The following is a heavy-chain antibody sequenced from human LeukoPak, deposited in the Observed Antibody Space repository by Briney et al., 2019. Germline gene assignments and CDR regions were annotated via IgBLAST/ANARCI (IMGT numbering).Heavy chain of an antibody. D-gene: IGHD2-15*01. CDR3: ARSVEGYCRGGSCYYYSYYMDV. J-gene: IGHJ6*03. CDR2: INHSGST. V-gene: IGHV4-34*01. CDR1: GGSFSGYY. Sequence: SETLSLTCAVYGGSFSGYYWSWIRQPPGKGLEWIEEINHSGSTNYNPSLKSRVTISVDTSKNQFSLKLSSVTAADTAVYYCARSVEGYCRGGSCYYYSYYMDVWGKGTTVTVSS.